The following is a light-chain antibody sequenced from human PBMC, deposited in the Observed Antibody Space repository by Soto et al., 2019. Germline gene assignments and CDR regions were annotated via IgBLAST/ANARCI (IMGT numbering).Light chain of an antibody. J-gene: IGLJ3*02. Sequence: QSALTQPASVSGSPGQSITISCTGTSSDVGAYNYVSWYQQYPGKAPKLMIYAVSNRPSGVSNRFSGSKSGNTASLTISGLRAEDEADYYCSSYTTSTTWVFGGGTKVTVL. CDR1: SSDVGAYNY. V-gene: IGLV2-14*01. CDR3: SSYTTSTTWV. CDR2: AVS.